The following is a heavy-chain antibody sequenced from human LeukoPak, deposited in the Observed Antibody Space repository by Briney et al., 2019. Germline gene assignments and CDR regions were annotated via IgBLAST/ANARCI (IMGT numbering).Heavy chain of an antibody. D-gene: IGHD4-23*01. J-gene: IGHJ3*02. CDR2: IYAGGST. Sequence: SETLSLTCTVSGGSISSGNYYWSWIRQPAGKGLEWIGRIYAGGSTNYNPSLKSRVTISVDTSKNQFSLKLSSVTAADTAVYYCARPVGRDAFDIWGQGTMVTVSS. CDR1: GGSISSGNYY. CDR3: ARPVGRDAFDI. V-gene: IGHV4-61*02.